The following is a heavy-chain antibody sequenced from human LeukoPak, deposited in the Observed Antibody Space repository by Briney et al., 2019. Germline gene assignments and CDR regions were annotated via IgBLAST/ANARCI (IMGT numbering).Heavy chain of an antibody. CDR2: ISYDGSDK. J-gene: IGHJ4*02. CDR3: AKTHDFWSGYSPLYYFDY. CDR1: GFTFSSYS. D-gene: IGHD3-3*01. V-gene: IGHV3-30*18. Sequence: PGGSLRLSCAASGFTFSSYSMNWVRQAPGKGLEWVAVISYDGSDKYYADSVKGRFTVSRDNSKNTLYLQMNSLRAEDTAVYYCAKTHDFWSGYSPLYYFDYWGQGTLVTVSS.